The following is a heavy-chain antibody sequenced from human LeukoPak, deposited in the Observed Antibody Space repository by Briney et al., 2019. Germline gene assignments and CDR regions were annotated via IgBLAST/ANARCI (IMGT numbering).Heavy chain of an antibody. D-gene: IGHD3-22*01. CDR2: IGSNGGST. V-gene: IGHV3-64*01. CDR3: ARAPADYYDSSEPSYYFDY. Sequence: GGSLKLSCAASGFTFSSYAMHWVRQAPGKGLEYVSAIGSNGGSTYYANSMKGRFTISRDNSKNTLYLQMGSLRAEDMAVYYCARAPADYYDSSEPSYYFDYWGQGTLVTVSS. CDR1: GFTFSSYA. J-gene: IGHJ4*02.